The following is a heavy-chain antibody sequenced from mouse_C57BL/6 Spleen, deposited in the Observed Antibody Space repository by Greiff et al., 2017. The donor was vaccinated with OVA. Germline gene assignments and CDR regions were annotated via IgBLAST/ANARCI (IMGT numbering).Heavy chain of an antibody. Sequence: QVQLQQSGPELVKPGASVKISCKASGYTFTDYYINWVKQRPGQGLEWIGWIFPGSGSTYYNEKFKGKATLTVDKSSSTAYMLLSSLTSEDSAVYFCARSKGGNGNLAWFAYWGQGTLVTVSA. CDR2: IFPGSGST. J-gene: IGHJ3*01. D-gene: IGHD2-1*01. V-gene: IGHV1-75*01. CDR1: GYTFTDYY. CDR3: ARSKGGNGNLAWFAY.